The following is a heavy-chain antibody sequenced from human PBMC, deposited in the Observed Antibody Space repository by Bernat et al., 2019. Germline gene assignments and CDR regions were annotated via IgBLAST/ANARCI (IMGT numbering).Heavy chain of an antibody. CDR1: GYSFPSYW. J-gene: IGHJ6*03. V-gene: IGHV5-51*01. CDR2: IYPGDSDT. CDR3: ASTDHSPKGDYYYYMDV. Sequence: EVQLVQSGAEVKKPGESLKISCKGSGYSFPSYWIGWVRQMPGKGLEWMGIIYPGDSDTRYSPSFQGQVTISADKSINTAYLQWSSLKASDTAMYYCASTDHSPKGDYYYYMDVWGKGTTVTVSS. D-gene: IGHD2-15*01.